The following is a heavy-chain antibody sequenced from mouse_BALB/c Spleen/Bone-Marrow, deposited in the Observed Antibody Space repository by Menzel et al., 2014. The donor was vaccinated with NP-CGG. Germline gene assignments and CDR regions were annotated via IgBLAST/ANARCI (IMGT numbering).Heavy chain of an antibody. J-gene: IGHJ3*01. CDR1: GFTFSDYY. CDR2: ISDGGSYT. CDR3: ARDGNYAY. Sequence: EVKLVESGGGLVKPGGSPKLSCAASGFTFSDYYMYWVRQTPEKRLEWVATISDGGSYTYYPDSVKGRFTISRDNAKNNLYLQMSSLKSEDTAMYYCARDGNYAYWGQGTLVTVSA. V-gene: IGHV5-4*02. D-gene: IGHD2-1*01.